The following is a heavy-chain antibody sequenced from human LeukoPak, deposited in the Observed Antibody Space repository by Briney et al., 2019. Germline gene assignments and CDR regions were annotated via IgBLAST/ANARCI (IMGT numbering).Heavy chain of an antibody. D-gene: IGHD1-26*01. CDR2: INHSGST. CDR1: GGSISSYY. Sequence: SETLSLTCTVSGGSISSYYWSWIRQPPGKGLEWIGEINHSGSTNYNPSLKSRVTISVDTSKNQFSLKLSSVTAADTAVYYCARGTIVGATRPLDYWGQGTLVTVSS. V-gene: IGHV4-34*01. CDR3: ARGTIVGATRPLDY. J-gene: IGHJ4*02.